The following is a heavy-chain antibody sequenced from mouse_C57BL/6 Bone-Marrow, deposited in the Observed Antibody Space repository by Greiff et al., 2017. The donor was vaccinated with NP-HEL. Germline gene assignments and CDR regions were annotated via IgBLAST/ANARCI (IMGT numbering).Heavy chain of an antibody. Sequence: EVKLVESGGGLVQPGGSLKLSCAASGFTFSDYYMYWVRQTPEKRLEWVAYISNGGGSTYYPDTVKGRFTFSRDNAKNTLYLQMSRLTSEDTAMYYGARHGWLLPYYAMDYWGQGTSVTVSS. J-gene: IGHJ4*01. CDR3: ARHGWLLPYYAMDY. V-gene: IGHV5-12*01. CDR2: ISNGGGST. CDR1: GFTFSDYY. D-gene: IGHD2-3*01.